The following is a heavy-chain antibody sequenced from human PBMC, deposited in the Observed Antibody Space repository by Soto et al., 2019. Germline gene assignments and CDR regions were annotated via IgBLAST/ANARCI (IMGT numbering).Heavy chain of an antibody. V-gene: IGHV3-23*01. CDR3: AKVDSGSYYRGGAFDY. J-gene: IGHJ4*02. CDR2: ISGSGGST. D-gene: IGHD1-26*01. CDR1: GFTFSSYA. Sequence: GGSLRLSCAASGFTFSSYAMSWVRQAPGKGLEWVSAISGSGGSTYYADSVKGRFTISRDNSKNTLYLQMNSLRAEDTAVYYCAKVDSGSYYRGGAFDYWGQGTLVTVSS.